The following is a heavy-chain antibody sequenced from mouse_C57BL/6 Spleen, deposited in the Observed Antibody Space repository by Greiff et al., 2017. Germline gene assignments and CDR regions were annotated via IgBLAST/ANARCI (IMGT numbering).Heavy chain of an antibody. V-gene: IGHV1-64*01. Sequence: QVQLQQPGAELVKPGASVKLSCKASGYTFTSYWMHWVKQRPGQGLEWIGMIHPNSGSTNYNEKFKSKATLTVDKSSSTAYMQLSSLTSEDSAVYYCARDGKEDYFDYWGQGTTLTVSS. CDR2: IHPNSGST. CDR1: GYTFTSYW. CDR3: ARDGKEDYFDY. J-gene: IGHJ2*01. D-gene: IGHD2-1*01.